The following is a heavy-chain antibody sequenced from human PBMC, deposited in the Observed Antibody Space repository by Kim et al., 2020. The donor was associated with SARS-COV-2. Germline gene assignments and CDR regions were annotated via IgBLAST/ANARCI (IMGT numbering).Heavy chain of an antibody. CDR3: AKDYYGSGSYFDY. V-gene: IGHV3-30*02. Sequence: YADSVQGRFTISRDNSKNTLYLQMNSLRAEDTAVYYCAKDYYGSGSYFDYWGQGTLVTVSS. J-gene: IGHJ4*02. D-gene: IGHD3-10*01.